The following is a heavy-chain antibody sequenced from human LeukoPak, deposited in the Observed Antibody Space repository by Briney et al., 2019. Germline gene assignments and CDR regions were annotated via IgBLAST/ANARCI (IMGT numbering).Heavy chain of an antibody. J-gene: IGHJ6*02. D-gene: IGHD4/OR15-4a*01. CDR3: AKDRHDYGYYVIDV. CDR2: TSYDGPNI. V-gene: IGHV3-30*18. CDR1: GFAFSSYG. Sequence: GRSLRLSCAASGFAFSSYGMHWDRQAPGKGREWVAVTSYDGPNIYYADSVKGRFTISRDNSKNMLFLQMNSLRTEDTAVYYCAKDRHDYGYYVIDVWGQGTTVIVSS.